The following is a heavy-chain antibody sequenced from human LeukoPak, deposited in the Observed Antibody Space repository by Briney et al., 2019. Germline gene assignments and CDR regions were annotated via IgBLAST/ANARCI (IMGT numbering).Heavy chain of an antibody. CDR2: IWYDGDNK. J-gene: IGHJ5*02. Sequence: GGSLRLSCAASGFIFSNYGMHWVRQAPGKGLEWVAIIWYDGDNKYYADSVKGRFTISRDNSENTLYLQMNSLRAEDTAVYYCARDHSYGSGSFQSHFDPWGQGTLVTVSS. CDR1: GFIFSNYG. V-gene: IGHV3-33*01. D-gene: IGHD3-10*01. CDR3: ARDHSYGSGSFQSHFDP.